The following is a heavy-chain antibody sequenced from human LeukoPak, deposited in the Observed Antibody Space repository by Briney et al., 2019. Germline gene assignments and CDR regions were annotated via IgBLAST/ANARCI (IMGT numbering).Heavy chain of an antibody. CDR2: INPNSGGT. D-gene: IGHD1-1*01. Sequence: GASVKVSCKASGYTFTGYYMHWVRQAPGQGLEWMGRINPNSGGTNYAQKFQGRVTMTRDTPISTAYMELSRLRSDDTAVYYCARWQLERPYYYYYYMDVWGKGTTVTVSS. V-gene: IGHV1-2*06. J-gene: IGHJ6*03. CDR1: GYTFTGYY. CDR3: ARWQLERPYYYYYYMDV.